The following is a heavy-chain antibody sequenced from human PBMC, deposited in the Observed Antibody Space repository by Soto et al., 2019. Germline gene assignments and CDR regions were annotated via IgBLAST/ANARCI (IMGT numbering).Heavy chain of an antibody. CDR1: GFTFSSYS. Sequence: EVQLVESGGGLVKPGGSLRLSCAASGFTFSSYSMNWVRQAPGKGLEWVSSISSSSSYIYYADSVKGRFTISRDNAKNSLYLQMNSLRAEDTAVYYCVSGKYSSGWYGDYWGQGTLVTVSS. CDR2: ISSSSSYI. D-gene: IGHD6-19*01. CDR3: VSGKYSSGWYGDY. V-gene: IGHV3-21*01. J-gene: IGHJ4*02.